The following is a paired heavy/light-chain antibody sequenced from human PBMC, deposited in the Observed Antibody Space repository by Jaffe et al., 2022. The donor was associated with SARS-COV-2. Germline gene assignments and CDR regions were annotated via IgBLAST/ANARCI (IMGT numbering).Light chain of an antibody. V-gene: IGLV2-23*02. CDR3: SSFAGSSTWV. CDR1: TSDIGNYNL. Sequence: QSALTQPASVSGSPGQSITISCTGTTSDIGNYNLVSWYQHSPGKAPKLIIYDVTRRPSGVSNRFSGSKSGNTASLTISGLQADDEADYFCSSFAGSSTWVFGGGTKLTVL. CDR2: DVT. J-gene: IGLJ2*01.
Heavy chain of an antibody. V-gene: IGHV1-46*02. D-gene: IGHD2-15*01. Sequence: QVQLVQSGAEVKKPGASVEVSCKASGYILDSYFMHWVRQAPGQGLEWMGVINPSSRITTYAPKFQGRLTMTPDRSTSTVYMQLSSLRSDDTAVYYCTRSYCNGVSCYKTEFDYWGQGTLVTVSS. J-gene: IGHJ4*02. CDR3: TRSYCNGVSCYKTEFDY. CDR1: GYILDSYF. CDR2: INPSSRIT.